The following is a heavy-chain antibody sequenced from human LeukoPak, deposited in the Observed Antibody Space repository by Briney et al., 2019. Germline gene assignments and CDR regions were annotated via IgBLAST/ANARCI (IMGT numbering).Heavy chain of an antibody. J-gene: IGHJ4*02. CDR2: IYYSGST. CDR1: GGSISSSCYC. D-gene: IGHD1-1*01. V-gene: IGHV4-39*01. Sequence: SETLSLTCTVSGGSISSSCYCWGWIRQPPGLGLDWIVSIYYSGSTSYCPAPKSRVTISVDTSKNQFSLKLSSGTAADTAVYYCARLGRTGTPTLLWGQGTPVTVSS. CDR3: ARLGRTGTPTLL.